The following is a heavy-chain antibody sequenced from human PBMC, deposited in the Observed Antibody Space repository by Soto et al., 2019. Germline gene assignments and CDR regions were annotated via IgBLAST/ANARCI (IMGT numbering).Heavy chain of an antibody. D-gene: IGHD3-22*01. Sequence: ASVKVSCKASGYTFTSYAMHWVRQAPGQRLEWMGWINAGNGNTKYSQKFQGRVTITRDTSASTAYMELSSLRSEDTAVYYCARDDSNYHDSSGDSYWGQGTLLTVSS. J-gene: IGHJ4*02. CDR3: ARDDSNYHDSSGDSY. V-gene: IGHV1-3*01. CDR1: GYTFTSYA. CDR2: INAGNGNT.